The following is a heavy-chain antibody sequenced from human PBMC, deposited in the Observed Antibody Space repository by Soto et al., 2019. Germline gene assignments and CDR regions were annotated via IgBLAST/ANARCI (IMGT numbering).Heavy chain of an antibody. CDR2: IDYRGST. Sequence: SETLSLTCTVSGGSVSSSDYYWGWIRQPPGKGLEWIGTIDYRGSTNYNPSLKSRVTVSVDTSKNQFSLKVTSVTAADTAMYYCARTNHLPASGSSRFDTWGQGALVTVSS. CDR1: GGSVSSSDYY. CDR3: ARTNHLPASGSSRFDT. D-gene: IGHD3-10*01. V-gene: IGHV4-39*01. J-gene: IGHJ5*02.